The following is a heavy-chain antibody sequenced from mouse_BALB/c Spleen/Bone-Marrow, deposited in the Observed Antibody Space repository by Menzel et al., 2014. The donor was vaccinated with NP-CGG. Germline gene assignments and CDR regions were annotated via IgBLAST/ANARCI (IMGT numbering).Heavy chain of an antibody. CDR1: GYAFSSYW. J-gene: IGHJ3*01. CDR2: IYPGDGDT. V-gene: IGHV1-80*01. Sequence: VQLQQSGAELARPGSSVKISCKASGYAFSSYWVTWVKQRPGQGLEWIGQIYPGDGDTNYNGKFKDKVTLTADKSSSAAYMQLSSLTSEDSAVYFCAKVTTRFAYWGQGTLVTVSA. CDR3: AKVTTRFAY. D-gene: IGHD2-2*01.